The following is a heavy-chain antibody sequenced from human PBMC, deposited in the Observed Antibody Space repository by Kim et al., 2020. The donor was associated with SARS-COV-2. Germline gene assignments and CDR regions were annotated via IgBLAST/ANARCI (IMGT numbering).Heavy chain of an antibody. J-gene: IGHJ4*02. V-gene: IGHV1-3*01. CDR3: LGGYYFDY. CDR2: IDCGNGDT. Sequence: ASVKVSCKTSGHTFTEDSIHWVRQAPGQRLEWMGGIDCGNGDTIYSQKLQGRVTFTTDTSASTGYMELSSLTSDDSAVYYCLGGYYFDYWGQGTLVTVSS. CDR1: GHTFTEDS. D-gene: IGHD2-15*01.